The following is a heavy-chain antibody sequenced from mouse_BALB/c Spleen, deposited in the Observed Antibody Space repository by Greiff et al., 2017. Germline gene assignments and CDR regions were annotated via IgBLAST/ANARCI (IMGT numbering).Heavy chain of an antibody. CDR3: AREGEVYYAMDY. Sequence: EVMLVESGGGLVQPGGSRKLSCAASGFTFSSFGMHWVRQAPEKGLEWVAYISSGSSTIYYADTVKGRFTISRDNPKNTLFLQMTSLRSEDTAMYYCAREGEVYYAMDYWGQGTSVTVSS. D-gene: IGHD2-13*01. CDR2: ISSGSSTI. J-gene: IGHJ4*01. V-gene: IGHV5-17*02. CDR1: GFTFSSFG.